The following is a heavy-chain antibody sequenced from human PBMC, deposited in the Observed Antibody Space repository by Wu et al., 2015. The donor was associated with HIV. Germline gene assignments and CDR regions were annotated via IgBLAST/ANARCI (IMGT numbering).Heavy chain of an antibody. CDR1: GGTFSRYT. Sequence: QVQLVQSGAEVKKPGSSVKVSCKASGGTFSRYTISWVRQAPGQGLEWMAGTIPVFGTVNYAQKFQGRVAITADESTDTAYMELSSLRYEDTAVYYCARLAYGSGSYYRFDYVGPGNPGHRLL. CDR2: TIPVFGTV. J-gene: IGHJ4*02. D-gene: IGHD3-10*01. CDR3: ARLAYGSGSYYRFDY. V-gene: IGHV1-69*12.